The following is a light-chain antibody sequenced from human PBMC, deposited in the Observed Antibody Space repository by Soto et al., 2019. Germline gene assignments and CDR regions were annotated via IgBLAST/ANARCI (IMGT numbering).Light chain of an antibody. CDR1: QGISTY. J-gene: IGKJ4*01. V-gene: IGKV1-27*01. Sequence: DIQMTQSPSSLSASVGGRVTITCQASQGISTYLAWYQQKPGKVPKLLIYAASTLQSGVPSRFSGSGSGTEFTLTISSLQPEDVATYYCQKYNSAPLTFGGGTKVQIK. CDR2: AAS. CDR3: QKYNSAPLT.